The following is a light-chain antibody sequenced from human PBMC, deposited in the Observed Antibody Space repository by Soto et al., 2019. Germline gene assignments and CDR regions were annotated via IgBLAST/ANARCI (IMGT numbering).Light chain of an antibody. V-gene: IGKV3-15*01. J-gene: IGKJ5*01. CDR3: QQYYNWPRT. CDR2: GAS. Sequence: EIVMTQSPATLSVSPGERATLSCRSSENIYTNLAWYQQKPVQAPRLLFYGASTRATGLPARFSGTGSGTEFTLTINSLQAEDSAVYYCQQYYNWPRTFGQGTRLEI. CDR1: ENIYTN.